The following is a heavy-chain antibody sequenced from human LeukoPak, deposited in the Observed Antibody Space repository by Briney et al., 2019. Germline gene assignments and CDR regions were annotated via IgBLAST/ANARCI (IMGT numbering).Heavy chain of an antibody. V-gene: IGHV4-59*01. D-gene: IGHD2-2*01. Sequence: SETLSLTCTVSGGSISSYYWSWIRQPPGKGLEWIGYIYYSGSTNYNPSLKSRVTISVDTSKNQFSLKLSSVTAADTAVYYFARLLAVPAARTFDYWGQGTLVTVSS. CDR2: IYYSGST. J-gene: IGHJ4*02. CDR1: GGSISSYY. CDR3: ARLLAVPAARTFDY.